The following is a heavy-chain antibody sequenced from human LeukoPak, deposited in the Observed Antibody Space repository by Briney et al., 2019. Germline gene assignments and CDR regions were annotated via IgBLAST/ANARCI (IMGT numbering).Heavy chain of an antibody. CDR2: ISDSSGSM. CDR3: AKDPYGGGSGSYYWDY. Sequence: AGGSLRLSCAASGFTFRSYTMNWVRQAPGKGLEWVSSISDSSGSMYYADSVKGRFTISRDNSKNTLYLQMNSLRAEDTAVYYCAKDPYGGGSGSYYWDYWGQGTLVTVSS. CDR1: GFTFRSYT. J-gene: IGHJ4*02. V-gene: IGHV3-23*01. D-gene: IGHD3-10*01.